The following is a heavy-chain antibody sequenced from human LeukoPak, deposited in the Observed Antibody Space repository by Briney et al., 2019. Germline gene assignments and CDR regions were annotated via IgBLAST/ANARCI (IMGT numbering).Heavy chain of an antibody. CDR2: IYSSGST. V-gene: IGHV3-53*01. J-gene: IGHJ3*02. CDR3: ARHLSGDDI. CDR1: GFTLSSNY. Sequence: GGSLRVSCAASGFTLSSNYMSWVRQAPGKGLEWVSIIYSSGSTYYADSVKGRFTISRDNSKNTLYLQMNSLRDEDTAVSYCARHLSGDDIWGQGTMVTVSS. D-gene: IGHD4-17*01.